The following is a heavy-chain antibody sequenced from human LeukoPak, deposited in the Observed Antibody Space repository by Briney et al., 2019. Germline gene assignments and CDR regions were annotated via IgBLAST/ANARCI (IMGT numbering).Heavy chain of an antibody. Sequence: GGSLRLSCATFGFTFCSNWMSWVRHAPGRGLEWVANIKPDGSAEYYAASVKGRFTVSRDNAKNSLYLQMNSLRVEDTAVYYCARANNSSWHNWGQGTLVTVSS. CDR1: GFTFCSNW. J-gene: IGHJ4*02. D-gene: IGHD6-13*01. CDR2: IKPDGSAE. CDR3: ARANNSSWHN. V-gene: IGHV3-7*01.